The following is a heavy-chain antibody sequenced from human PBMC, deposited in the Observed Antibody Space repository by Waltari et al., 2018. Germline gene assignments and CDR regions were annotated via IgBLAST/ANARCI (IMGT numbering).Heavy chain of an antibody. CDR2: IYYSGST. CDR1: GGSISSYY. D-gene: IGHD2-2*01. V-gene: IGHV4-59*01. CDR3: AGLEVGGSAALYYFDY. Sequence: QVQLQESDPGLVKPSETLSLTCTVSGGSISSYYWSWIRQPPGKGLEWIGYIYYSGSTNYNPALKSRVTISVDTSKNQFSLKLSSVTAADTAVYYCAGLEVGGSAALYYFDYWGQGTLVTVSS. J-gene: IGHJ4*02.